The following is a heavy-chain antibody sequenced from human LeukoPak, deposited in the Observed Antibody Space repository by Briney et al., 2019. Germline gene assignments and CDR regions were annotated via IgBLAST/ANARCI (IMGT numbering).Heavy chain of an antibody. D-gene: IGHD2-2*01. CDR1: GGTFCSYA. J-gene: IGHJ4*02. Sequence: ASVKVSCKASGGTFCSYAISWVRQAPGQGLEWMGGIIPIFGTANYAQKFQGRVTITADESTSTAYMELSSLRSEDTAVYYCARDKTYCSSTSCYHLFDYWGQGTLVTVSS. CDR2: IIPIFGTA. CDR3: ARDKTYCSSTSCYHLFDY. V-gene: IGHV1-69*13.